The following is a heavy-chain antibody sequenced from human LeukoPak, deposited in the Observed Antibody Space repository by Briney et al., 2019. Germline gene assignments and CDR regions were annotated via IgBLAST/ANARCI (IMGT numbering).Heavy chain of an antibody. CDR2: ISSSSSYI. Sequence: GGSLRLSCAASGFTFSSYSMNWVRQAPGKGLEWVSSISSSSSYIYYADSVKGRFTISRDNAKNSLYLQMNSLRAEDTAVYYCARPYCSSTSCPAGDAFDIWGQGTMVTVSS. CDR3: ARPYCSSTSCPAGDAFDI. J-gene: IGHJ3*02. V-gene: IGHV3-21*01. D-gene: IGHD2-2*01. CDR1: GFTFSSYS.